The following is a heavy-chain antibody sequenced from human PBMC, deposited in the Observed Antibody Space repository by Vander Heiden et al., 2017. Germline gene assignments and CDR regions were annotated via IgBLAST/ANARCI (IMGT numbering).Heavy chain of an antibody. Sequence: EVQLVESGGGLVQPGGSLKLSCAASGFTFSGSAMHWVRQASGKGLEWVGRIRSKANSYATAYAASVKGRSTISRDDSKNTAYLQMNSLKTEDTAVYYCTRLTHSYGLNDYWGQGTLVTVSS. D-gene: IGHD5-18*01. CDR3: TRLTHSYGLNDY. J-gene: IGHJ4*02. CDR2: IRSKANSYAT. CDR1: GFTFSGSA. V-gene: IGHV3-73*02.